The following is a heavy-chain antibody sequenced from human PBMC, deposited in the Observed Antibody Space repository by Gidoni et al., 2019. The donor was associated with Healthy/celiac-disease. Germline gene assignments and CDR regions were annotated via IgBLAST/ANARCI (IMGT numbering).Heavy chain of an antibody. CDR3: ARANIVVVPAGTRDYYYYYMDV. CDR1: GFTFSSYW. D-gene: IGHD2-2*01. J-gene: IGHJ6*03. CDR2: IKQDGSEK. V-gene: IGHV3-7*04. Sequence: EVQLVESGGGLVQPGGSLRLSCAASGFTFSSYWMSWVRQAPGKGLEWVANIKQDGSEKYYVDSVKGRFTISRDNAKNSLYLQMNSLRAEDTAVYYCARANIVVVPAGTRDYYYYYMDVWGKGTTVTVSS.